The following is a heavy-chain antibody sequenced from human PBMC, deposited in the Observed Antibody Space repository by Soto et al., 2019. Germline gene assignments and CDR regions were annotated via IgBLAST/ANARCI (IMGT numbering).Heavy chain of an antibody. D-gene: IGHD3-16*02. J-gene: IGHJ5*02. CDR1: GFSLSTSGVG. CDR2: IFCNDDQ. CDR3: AHRGGGVWGHYRYMRVWFDL. Sequence: QITLKESGPTLVKPTETLTLTCSFSGFSLSTSGVGVGWLRQPPGKALEWLAVIFCNDDQRYSPSLRSRLTLTQATSRNQVVLTMTHMDPEDTATYYCAHRGGGVWGHYRYMRVWFDLWGQGTPVTVSS. V-gene: IGHV2-5*01.